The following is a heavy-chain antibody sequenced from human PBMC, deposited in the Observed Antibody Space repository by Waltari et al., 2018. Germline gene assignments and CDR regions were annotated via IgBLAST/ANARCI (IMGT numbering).Heavy chain of an antibody. CDR2: INQDGSQK. V-gene: IGHV3-7*03. CDR1: GFIFSNYW. J-gene: IGHJ4*02. D-gene: IGHD6-13*01. Sequence: PGGSLRLSCAASGFIFSNYWMSWVRQAPGKGLEWVVNINQDGSQKYYLDSVKGRFTISRDNARNSLYLQINTLRAEDTAVYYCARIGYSSSCFDYWGQGSLVTVSS. CDR3: ARIGYSSSCFDY.